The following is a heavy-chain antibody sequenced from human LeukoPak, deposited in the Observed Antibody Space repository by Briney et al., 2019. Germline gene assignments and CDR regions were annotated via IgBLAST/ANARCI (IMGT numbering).Heavy chain of an antibody. V-gene: IGHV3-30*18. D-gene: IGHD6-13*01. J-gene: IGHJ4*02. Sequence: PGRSLRLSCAASGFTFSSYGMNWVRQAPGKGLEWVAVISYDGSNKYYADSVKGRFSISRDNSKNTLYLQMNSLRAEDTAVYYCAKDSYSSSWNPGDYWGQGTLVTVSS. CDR3: AKDSYSSSWNPGDY. CDR2: ISYDGSNK. CDR1: GFTFSSYG.